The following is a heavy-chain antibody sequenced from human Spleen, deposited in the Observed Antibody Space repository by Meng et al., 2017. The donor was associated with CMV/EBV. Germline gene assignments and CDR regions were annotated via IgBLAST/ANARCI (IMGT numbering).Heavy chain of an antibody. Sequence: SETLSLTCTVSGYSISSGYYWGWIRQPPGKGLEWIGSIYHSGITFYNPSLKSRITISVDTSKTFFSLNLSSVTAADTAVYYCAKTQLLWFGKSVVWGQGTLVTVSS. CDR3: AKTQLLWFGKSVV. J-gene: IGHJ4*02. D-gene: IGHD3-10*01. CDR2: IYHSGIT. V-gene: IGHV4-38-2*02. CDR1: GYSISSGYY.